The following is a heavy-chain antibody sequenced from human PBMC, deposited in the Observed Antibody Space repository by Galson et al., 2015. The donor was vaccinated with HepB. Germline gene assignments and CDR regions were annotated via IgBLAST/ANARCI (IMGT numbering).Heavy chain of an antibody. CDR2: IIPIFGTA. CDR1: GGTFSSYA. D-gene: IGHD4/OR15-4a*01. CDR3: ARGGRGAPFDY. V-gene: IGHV1-69*05. Sequence: SVKVSCKASGGTFSSYAISWVRQAPGQGLEWMGGIIPIFGTANYAQKLQGRVTMTTDTSTSTAYMELRSLRSDDTAVYYCARGGRGAPFDYWGQGTLVTVSS. J-gene: IGHJ4*02.